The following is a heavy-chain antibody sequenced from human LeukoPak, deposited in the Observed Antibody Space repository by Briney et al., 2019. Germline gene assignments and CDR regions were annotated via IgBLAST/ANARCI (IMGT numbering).Heavy chain of an antibody. CDR3: AKEDSSGYYFYYYGMDV. J-gene: IGHJ6*02. D-gene: IGHD3-22*01. CDR1: GFTFDDYA. CDR2: ISWNSGSI. V-gene: IGHV3-9*01. Sequence: GGSLRLSRAASGFTFDDYAMHWVRQAPGKGLEWVSGISWNSGSIGYADSVKGRFTISRDNAKNSLYLQMNSLRAEDTALYYCAKEDSSGYYFYYYGMDVWGQGTTVTVSS.